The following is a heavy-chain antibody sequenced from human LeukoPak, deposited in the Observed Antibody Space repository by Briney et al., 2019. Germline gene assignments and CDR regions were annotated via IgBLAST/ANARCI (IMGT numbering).Heavy chain of an antibody. CDR3: ARGASRGLRLLEAPSGYFDY. J-gene: IGHJ4*02. Sequence: SVKVSCKASGYTFTSYGISWVRQAPGQGLEWMGGIIPMFGSPKYTQKFQDRVTIIADDSTTTVYMQLSSLRTEDTAVYYCARGASRGLRLLEAPSGYFDYWGQGTLVTVSS. V-gene: IGHV1-69*13. D-gene: IGHD3-3*01. CDR1: GYTFTSYG. CDR2: IIPMFGSP.